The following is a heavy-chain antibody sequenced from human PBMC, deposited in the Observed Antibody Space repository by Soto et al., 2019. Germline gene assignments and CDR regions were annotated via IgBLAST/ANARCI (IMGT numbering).Heavy chain of an antibody. J-gene: IGHJ4*02. CDR2: ISSSSSYI. D-gene: IGHD6-19*01. CDR1: GLTFSSYS. Sequence: SLRLSCAASGLTFSSYSMNWVRQAPGKGLEWVSSISSSSSYIYYADSVKGRFTISRDNAKNSLYLQMNSLRAEDTAVYYCASQVRIAVAGTFDYWGQGXLVTVYS. V-gene: IGHV3-21*01. CDR3: ASQVRIAVAGTFDY.